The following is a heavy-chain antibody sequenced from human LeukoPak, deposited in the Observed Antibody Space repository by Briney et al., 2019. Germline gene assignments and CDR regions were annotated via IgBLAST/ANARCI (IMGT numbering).Heavy chain of an antibody. Sequence: KPSETLSLTCAVYGGSFSGYSWTWIRQPPGKGLEWIGEINHSGTTDYNPSLQSRVTISLDTSKNQFSLKVTSVTAADTAVYYCARVRLPPYYYYFYYMDVWSTGTTVTVSS. CDR1: GGSFSGYS. V-gene: IGHV4-34*01. CDR2: INHSGTT. J-gene: IGHJ6*03. CDR3: ARVRLPPYYYYFYYMDV. D-gene: IGHD5-18*01.